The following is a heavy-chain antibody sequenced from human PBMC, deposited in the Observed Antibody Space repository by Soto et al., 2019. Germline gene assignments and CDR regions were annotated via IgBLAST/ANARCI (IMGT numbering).Heavy chain of an antibody. CDR3: ARGRAPDVNYYGSGSYYNRYYYYYMDV. CDR2: INHSGST. J-gene: IGHJ6*03. D-gene: IGHD3-10*01. CDR1: GGSFSGYY. Sequence: QVQLQQWGAGLLKPSETLSLTCAVYGGSFSGYYWSWIRQPPGKGLEWIGEINHSGSTNYNPSLKGRVTISVDTSKNQFSLKLSSVTAADTAVYYCARGRAPDVNYYGSGSYYNRYYYYYMDVWGKGTTVTVSS. V-gene: IGHV4-34*01.